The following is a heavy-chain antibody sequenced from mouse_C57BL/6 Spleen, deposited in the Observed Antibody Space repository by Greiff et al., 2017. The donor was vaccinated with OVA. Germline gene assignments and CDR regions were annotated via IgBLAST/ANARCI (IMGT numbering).Heavy chain of an antibody. CDR2: IHPNSGST. Sequence: QVQLQQPGAELVKPGASVKLSCKASGYTFTSYWMHWVKQRPGQGLEWIGMIHPNSGSTNYNEKFKSKATLTVDKSSSTAYMQLSSLTSEDSAVYYCAREYRDDGDYFDYWGQGTTLTVSS. J-gene: IGHJ2*01. V-gene: IGHV1-64*01. CDR3: AREYRDDGDYFDY. CDR1: GYTFTSYW. D-gene: IGHD2-3*01.